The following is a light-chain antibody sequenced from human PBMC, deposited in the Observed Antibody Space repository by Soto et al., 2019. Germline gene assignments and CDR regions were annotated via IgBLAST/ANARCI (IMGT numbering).Light chain of an antibody. J-gene: IGKJ3*01. Sequence: EIVMTQSPATVSVSPGERATLSCRASQSVSGNLAWYQQKPGQPPRLLIHGASNRATGIPARFSGSGSGTEFTLTINRLQSEDFAVYYCQQYNDWPPFTFGPGTKVEI. V-gene: IGKV3-15*01. CDR2: GAS. CDR1: QSVSGN. CDR3: QQYNDWPPFT.